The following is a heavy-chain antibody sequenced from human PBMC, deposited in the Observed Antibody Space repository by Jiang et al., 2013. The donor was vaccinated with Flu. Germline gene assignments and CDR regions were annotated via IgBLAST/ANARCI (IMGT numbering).Heavy chain of an antibody. CDR2: IRSKTHGGII. CDR1: GFTFRNAW. V-gene: IGHV3-15*01. J-gene: IGHJ4*02. CDR3: TTAPPEDSDY. D-gene: IGHD2-15*01. Sequence: QLVESGGGVIKPGESLRLSCAASGFTFRNAWMSWVRQAPGKGLEWVARIRSKTHGGIIDYLAAVKGRFTISRDDSKNSLYLQMNSLKVEDTAVYFCTTAPPEDSDYWGQGTQVTVSS.